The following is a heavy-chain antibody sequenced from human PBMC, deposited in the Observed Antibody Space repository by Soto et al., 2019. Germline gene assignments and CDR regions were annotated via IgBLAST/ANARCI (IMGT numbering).Heavy chain of an antibody. CDR1: GYTFTSYY. D-gene: IGHD1-26*01. V-gene: IGHV1-46*01. CDR3: TRSGSYYGGMGNAFDI. CDR2: INPSGGST. Sequence: ASVKVSCKASGYTFTSYYMHWVRQAPGQGLEWMGIINPSGGSTSYAQKLQGRVTMTRDTSTSTVYMELSSLRSEDTAVYYCTRSGSYYGGMGNAFDIWGQGTMVTVSS. J-gene: IGHJ3*02.